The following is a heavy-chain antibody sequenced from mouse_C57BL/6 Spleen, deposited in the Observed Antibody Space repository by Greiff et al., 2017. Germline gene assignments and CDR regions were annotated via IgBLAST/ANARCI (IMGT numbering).Heavy chain of an antibody. D-gene: IGHD4-1*01. J-gene: IGHJ1*03. CDR1: GYTFTSYW. V-gene: IGHV1-7*01. CDR3: ARELGEWYFDV. Sequence: QVQLQQSGAELATPGDSVKMSCKASGYTFTSYWMHWVKQRPGQGLEWIGYINPSRGYTKYNQKVKDKATLTADKSSSTSYMQLSSLTYEGSAVYDCARELGEWYFDVWGTGTTVTVSS. CDR2: INPSRGYT.